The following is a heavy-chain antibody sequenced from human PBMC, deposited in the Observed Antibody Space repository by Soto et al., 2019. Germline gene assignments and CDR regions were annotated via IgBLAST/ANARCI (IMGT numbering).Heavy chain of an antibody. CDR3: ARGGDCSGGSCFNYYYGMDV. Sequence: QVQLVQSGAEVKKPGSSVKVSCKASGGTFSSYAISWVRQAPGQGLEWMGGIIPIFGTANYAQKFQGRVTINADESTSTAYMELSSLRSEDTAVYYCARGGDCSGGSCFNYYYGMDVWGQGTTVTVSS. CDR2: IIPIFGTA. CDR1: GGTFSSYA. D-gene: IGHD2-15*01. V-gene: IGHV1-69*01. J-gene: IGHJ6*02.